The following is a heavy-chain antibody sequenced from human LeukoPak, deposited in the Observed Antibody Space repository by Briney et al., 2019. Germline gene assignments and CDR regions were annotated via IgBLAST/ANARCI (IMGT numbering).Heavy chain of an antibody. J-gene: IGHJ5*02. D-gene: IGHD3-3*01. V-gene: IGHV4-61*01. Sequence: PSETLSLTCTVSGGSVSSDSYYWSWIRQPPGKGLEWIGYIDFSGSTTYNPSLKSRVTISVDTSKNQFSLKLSSVPAADTAVYYCARIRFLEWFGWFDPWGQGTLVTVSS. CDR1: GGSVSSDSYY. CDR2: IDFSGST. CDR3: ARIRFLEWFGWFDP.